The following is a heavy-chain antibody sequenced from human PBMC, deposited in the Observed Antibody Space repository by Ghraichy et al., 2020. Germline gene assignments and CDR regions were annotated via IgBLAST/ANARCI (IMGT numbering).Heavy chain of an antibody. J-gene: IGHJ2*01. Sequence: KVSCKASGYTFTNYWIAWVRQMPGKGLEWMGIIYPGDSDTRYSPSFQGQVTISADKSISTAYLQWSSLTASDTAMFYCARPNSSGWYVWNWYFDLWGRGTLVTVSS. CDR3: ARPNSSGWYVWNWYFDL. D-gene: IGHD6-19*01. CDR2: IYPGDSDT. CDR1: GYTFTNYW. V-gene: IGHV5-51*01.